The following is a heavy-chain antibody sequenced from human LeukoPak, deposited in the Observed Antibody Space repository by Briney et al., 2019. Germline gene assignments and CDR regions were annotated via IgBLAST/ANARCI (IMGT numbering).Heavy chain of an antibody. CDR3: ARDSPYWPGHFDY. CDR1: GGTFSSYA. Sequence: GASVKVSCKASGGTFSSYAISWVGQAPGQGLEWMGGIIPIFGTANYAQKFQGRVTITADESTSTAYMELSGLRSEDTAVYYCARDSPYWPGHFDYWGQGTLVTVSS. J-gene: IGHJ4*02. D-gene: IGHD2-15*01. V-gene: IGHV1-69*01. CDR2: IIPIFGTA.